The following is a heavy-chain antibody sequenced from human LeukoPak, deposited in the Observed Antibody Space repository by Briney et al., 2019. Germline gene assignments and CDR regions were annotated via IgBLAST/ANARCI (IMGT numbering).Heavy chain of an antibody. Sequence: GGSLRLSCEASGFTFVNFWMHWVRQSPGKGLEWVAHINSDGTTTTYADSVKGRFTISRDNVKNTQYLQMTGLRVDDTAMYFCARSRFFLGVADFDYWGQGTLVTVSS. J-gene: IGHJ4*02. CDR3: ARSRFFLGVADFDY. CDR2: INSDGTTT. CDR1: GFTFVNFW. D-gene: IGHD3-3*01. V-gene: IGHV3-74*01.